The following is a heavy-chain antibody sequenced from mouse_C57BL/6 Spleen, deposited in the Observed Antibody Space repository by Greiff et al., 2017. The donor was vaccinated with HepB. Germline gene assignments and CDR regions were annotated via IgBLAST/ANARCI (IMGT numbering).Heavy chain of an antibody. CDR2: IYPGSGNT. Sequence: VKLMESGAELVRPGASVKLSCKASGYTFTDYYINWVKQRPGQGLEWIARIYPGSGNTYYNEKFKGKATLTAEKSSSTAYMQLSSLTSEDSAVYFCAREYYGSSYVDYWGQGTTLTVSS. CDR3: AREYYGSSYVDY. CDR1: GYTFTDYY. D-gene: IGHD1-1*01. V-gene: IGHV1-76*01. J-gene: IGHJ2*01.